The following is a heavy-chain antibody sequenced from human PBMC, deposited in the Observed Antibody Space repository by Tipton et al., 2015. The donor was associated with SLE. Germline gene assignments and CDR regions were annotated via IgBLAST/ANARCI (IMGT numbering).Heavy chain of an antibody. J-gene: IGHJ3*01. V-gene: IGHV4-39*07. Sequence: TLSLTCTVSGGSISSSAYYWGWIRQPPGKGLEWIGNIYYSGSTYYNPSLRSRVTISEDTSKKQFSLKLSSVTAADTAVYYCARHMSVTYANFDVWGQGTVVTVSS. CDR2: IYYSGST. CDR1: GGSISSSAYY. CDR3: ARHMSVTYANFDV. D-gene: IGHD2-21*02.